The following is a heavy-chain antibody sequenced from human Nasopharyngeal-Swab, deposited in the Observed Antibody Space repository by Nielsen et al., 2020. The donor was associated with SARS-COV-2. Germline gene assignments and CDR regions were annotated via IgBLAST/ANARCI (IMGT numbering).Heavy chain of an antibody. CDR2: IYYSGST. J-gene: IGHJ4*02. V-gene: IGHV4-61*01. CDR1: GGSVSSGSYY. Sequence: SETLSLTCTVSGGSVSSGSYYWSWIRQPPGKGLEWIGYIYYSGSTNYNPSLKSRVTISVDTSKNQFSLKLSSVTAADTAVYYCAKADGDSFDYWGQGTLVTVSS. CDR3: AKADGDSFDY. D-gene: IGHD4-17*01.